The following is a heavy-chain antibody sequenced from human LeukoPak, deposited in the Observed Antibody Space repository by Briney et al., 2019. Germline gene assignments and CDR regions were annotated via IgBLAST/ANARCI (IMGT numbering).Heavy chain of an antibody. D-gene: IGHD6-19*01. CDR1: GGSISSGGYY. CDR2: IYYSGST. J-gene: IGHJ4*02. CDR3: AKDRGAQAVAGLFDY. V-gene: IGHV4-31*03. Sequence: SQTLSLTCTVSGGSISSGGYYWSWIRQHPGKGLEWIGYIYYSGSTYYNPSLKSRVTISVDTSKNQFSLKLSSVTAEDTAVYYCAKDRGAQAVAGLFDYWGQGTLVTVSS.